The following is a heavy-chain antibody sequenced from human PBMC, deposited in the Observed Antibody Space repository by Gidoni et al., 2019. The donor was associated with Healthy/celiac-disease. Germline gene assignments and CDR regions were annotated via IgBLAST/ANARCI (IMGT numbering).Heavy chain of an antibody. CDR3: ARLNIAVAGSGLDY. D-gene: IGHD6-19*01. CDR2: ISSSSRTI. V-gene: IGHV3-48*01. CDR1: GFTCSGCS. Sequence: EVQLVESGGGWVQHGGSLGFSGGDCGFTCSGCSMNWVRQAPGKGLGWVSYISSSSRTIYYADSVKGRFTISKDNAKNSLYVQMNSLRADDTAVYYCARLNIAVAGSGLDYWGQGTLVTVSS. J-gene: IGHJ4*02.